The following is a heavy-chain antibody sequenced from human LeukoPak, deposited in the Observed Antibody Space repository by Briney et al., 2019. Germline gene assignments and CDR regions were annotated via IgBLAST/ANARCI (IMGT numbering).Heavy chain of an antibody. CDR1: GGSISNGDYY. Sequence: PSQTLSLTCTVSGGSISNGDYYWSWIRQHPGEGLEWIGYIYYSGSTYYNPSLKSRVTISVDTAKNQFSLKLSSVTAADTAVYYCARVGYRSEYFDHWGQGTLVTVSS. D-gene: IGHD5-18*01. CDR2: IYYSGST. CDR3: ARVGYRSEYFDH. V-gene: IGHV4-31*03. J-gene: IGHJ4*02.